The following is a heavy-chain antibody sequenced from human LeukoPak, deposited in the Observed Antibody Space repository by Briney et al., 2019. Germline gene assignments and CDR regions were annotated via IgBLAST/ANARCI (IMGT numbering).Heavy chain of an antibody. CDR2: INPNSGGT. CDR3: ARGHNIVVVVAAHY. D-gene: IGHD2-15*01. CDR1: GYTFTGYY. V-gene: IGHV1-2*02. Sequence: GASVKVSCKASGYTFTGYYMHWVRQAPGQGLEWMGWINPNSGGTNYAQEFQGRVTMTRDTSISTAYMELSRLRSDDTAVYYCARGHNIVVVVAAHYWGQGTLVTVSS. J-gene: IGHJ4*02.